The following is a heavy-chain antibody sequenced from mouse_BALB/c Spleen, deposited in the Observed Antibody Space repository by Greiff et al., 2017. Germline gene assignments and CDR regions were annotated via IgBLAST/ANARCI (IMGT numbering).Heavy chain of an antibody. J-gene: IGHJ4*01. CDR3: ARTVTTATYYAMDY. CDR1: GFSLTSYG. Sequence: VKLVESGPGLVQPSQSLSITCTVSGFSLTSYGVHWVRQSPGKGLEWLGVIWSGGSTDYNAAFISRLSISKDNSKSQVFFKMNSLQANDTAIYYCARTVTTATYYAMDYWGQGTSVTVSS. CDR2: IWSGGST. V-gene: IGHV2-2*02. D-gene: IGHD1-2*01.